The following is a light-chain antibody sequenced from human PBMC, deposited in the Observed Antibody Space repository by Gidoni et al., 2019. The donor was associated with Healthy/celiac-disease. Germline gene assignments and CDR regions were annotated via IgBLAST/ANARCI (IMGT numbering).Light chain of an antibody. J-gene: IGKJ5*01. CDR3: MQALQTPIT. CDR2: LGP. CDR1: QSLLHSNGYDY. V-gene: IGKV2-28*01. Sequence: DGVMTKSPISLPVTPGEPASISCRSSQSLLHSNGYDYWDWYLQKPGQSPQLLIYLGPNRASGVPYRFSGSGSGTYFTLKISRVEAEDVGIYYCMQALQTPITFGQGTRLDIK.